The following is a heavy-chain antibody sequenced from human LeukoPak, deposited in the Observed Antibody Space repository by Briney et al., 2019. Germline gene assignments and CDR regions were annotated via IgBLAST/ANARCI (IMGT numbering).Heavy chain of an antibody. CDR2: INSNSGGT. CDR3: ARDRGPEWWGSFDC. V-gene: IGHV1-2*02. CDR1: GYTFTGYY. Sequence: ASVKVSCKAAGYTFTGYYIHWGRLAPGQGLQWVGGINSNSGGTNYAQKFQGRVTMTRDTSISTAYMDLSSLISDDTAVYYCARDRGPEWWGSFDCWGQGTLVTVSS. J-gene: IGHJ4*02. D-gene: IGHD3-16*01.